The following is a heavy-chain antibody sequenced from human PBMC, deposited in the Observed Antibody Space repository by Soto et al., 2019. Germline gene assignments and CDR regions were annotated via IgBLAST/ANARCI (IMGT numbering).Heavy chain of an antibody. Sequence: PSETLSLTCTVSGGSISSYYWSWIRQPPGKGLEWIGYISYSGSTNYNPSLKSRVTISVDTSKNQFSLKLSSVTAADTAVYYCARDRDFDYWGQGTLVTVSS. CDR3: ARDRDFDY. J-gene: IGHJ4*02. V-gene: IGHV4-59*12. CDR2: ISYSGST. CDR1: GGSISSYY.